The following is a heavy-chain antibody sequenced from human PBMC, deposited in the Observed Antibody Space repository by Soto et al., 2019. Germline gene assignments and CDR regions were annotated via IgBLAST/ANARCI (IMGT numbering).Heavy chain of an antibody. Sequence: SETLSLTCTVSGGSISSYYWSWIRQPAGKGLEWIGRIYTSGSTNYNPSLESRVTISIDASKNQFSLKMKSVTAADTAVYYCVRDFLLTGFDPWRQGALVTVSS. CDR1: GGSISSYY. V-gene: IGHV4-4*07. CDR2: IYTSGST. D-gene: IGHD3-9*01. J-gene: IGHJ5*02. CDR3: VRDFLLTGFDP.